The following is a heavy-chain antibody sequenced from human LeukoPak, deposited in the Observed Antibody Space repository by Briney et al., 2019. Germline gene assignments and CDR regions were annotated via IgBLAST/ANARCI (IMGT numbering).Heavy chain of an antibody. V-gene: IGHV4-34*01. J-gene: IGHJ5*02. Sequence: SETLSLTCAVYGGSFSGYYWSWIRQPPGKGLEWIGEINHSGSTNYNPSLKSRVTISVDTSKNQFSLKLSSVTAADTAVYYCARGGLGYCSSNSCYRVQFDPWGQGTLVTVSS. CDR1: GGSFSGYY. D-gene: IGHD2-2*01. CDR2: INHSGST. CDR3: ARGGLGYCSSNSCYRVQFDP.